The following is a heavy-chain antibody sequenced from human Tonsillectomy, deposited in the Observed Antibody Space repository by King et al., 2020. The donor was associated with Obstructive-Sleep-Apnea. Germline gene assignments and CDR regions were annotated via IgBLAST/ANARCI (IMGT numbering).Heavy chain of an antibody. J-gene: IGHJ3*02. Sequence: QLQESGPGLVKPSGTLSVACAVSGDSTSRSNWWTWVRQSPTKGLEWIGEIYHSGSTNYNPSLKSRVTISVDKSKNQFSLRLTSVTAADTAVYYCARRITHFDQGAFDIWGQGTMVTVAS. CDR3: ARRITHFDQGAFDI. CDR2: IYHSGST. V-gene: IGHV4-4*02. D-gene: IGHD3-3*01. CDR1: GDSTSRSNW.